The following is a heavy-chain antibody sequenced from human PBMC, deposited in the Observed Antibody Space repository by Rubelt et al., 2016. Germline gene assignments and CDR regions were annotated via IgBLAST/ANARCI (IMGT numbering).Heavy chain of an antibody. J-gene: IGHJ4*02. D-gene: IGHD3-22*01. CDR2: ISSGSSTI. V-gene: IGHV3-48*03. CDR3: AKVYYGTSGYYRYYFDY. Sequence: GKGLEWVSYISSGSSTIYYADSVKGRFTISRDNAKNSLYLQMNSLRAEETAVYYCAKVYYGTSGYYRYYFDYWGQGTLVTVSS.